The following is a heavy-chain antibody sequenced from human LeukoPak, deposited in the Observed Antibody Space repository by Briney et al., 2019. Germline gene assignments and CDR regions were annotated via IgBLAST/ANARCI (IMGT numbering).Heavy chain of an antibody. J-gene: IGHJ4*02. V-gene: IGHV4-4*02. CDR1: GGSISSSKW. Sequence: PSETLSLTCAVSGGSISSSKWWSWVRQPPGKGLEWIGEIYHSGSTNFNPSLKSRVTILVDKSKNQFSLKLSSVTAADTAVYYCARRDYYGSGSDYRSFDYWGQGSLVTVSS. CDR2: IYHSGST. D-gene: IGHD3-10*01. CDR3: ARRDYYGSGSDYRSFDY.